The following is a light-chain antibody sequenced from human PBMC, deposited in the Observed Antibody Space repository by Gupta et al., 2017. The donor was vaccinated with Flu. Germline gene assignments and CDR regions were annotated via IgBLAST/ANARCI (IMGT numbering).Light chain of an antibody. V-gene: IGLV2-14*01. CDR3: SSYTSTGTLI. J-gene: IGLJ1*01. Sequence: QSALTQPASVSGSLGQSITVSCTGTSSDVGGYNYVSWYQQHPGKAPKLMIYEVTSRPSGVSNRFSGSKSGNTASLTISGLQAEDEAYYYCSSYTSTGTLIFGTGTKVSGL. CDR2: EVT. CDR1: SSDVGGYNY.